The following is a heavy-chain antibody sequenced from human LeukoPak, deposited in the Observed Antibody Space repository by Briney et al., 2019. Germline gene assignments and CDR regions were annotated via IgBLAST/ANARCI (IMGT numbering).Heavy chain of an antibody. CDR2: IYYSGST. CDR1: GGSISSSSYY. J-gene: IGHJ4*02. V-gene: IGHV4-39*07. Sequence: PSETLSLTCTVSGGSISSSSYYWGWIRQPPGKGLEWIGSIYYSGSTYYNPSLKSRVTISVDTSKNQFSLKLSSVTAADTALYYCAKDMGGDYYDSSGYLDYWGQGTLVTVSS. D-gene: IGHD3-22*01. CDR3: AKDMGGDYYDSSGYLDY.